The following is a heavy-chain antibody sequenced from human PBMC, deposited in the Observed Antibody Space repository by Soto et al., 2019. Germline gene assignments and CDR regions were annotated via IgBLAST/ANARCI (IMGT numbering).Heavy chain of an antibody. CDR1: GFTFSSYA. Sequence: PGGSLRLSCAASGFTFSSYAMHWVRQAPGKGLEWVALISYDGSDKDYADSVKGRFTISRDNSRNTLFLQMNSLRAEDTAVYYCAKDRYLRIAVAGPFDYWGQGTLVTVSS. CDR2: ISYDGSDK. V-gene: IGHV3-30-3*01. D-gene: IGHD6-19*01. CDR3: AKDRYLRIAVAGPFDY. J-gene: IGHJ4*02.